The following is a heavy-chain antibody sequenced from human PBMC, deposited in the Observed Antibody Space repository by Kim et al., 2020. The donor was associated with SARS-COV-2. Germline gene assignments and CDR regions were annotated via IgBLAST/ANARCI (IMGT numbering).Heavy chain of an antibody. CDR3: ARVGGTVAFDI. V-gene: IGHV1-46*01. CDR2: T. Sequence: TGYTQKSQGTVTIARDASTSQVYMEMSSQRSEDTAVYYCARVGGTVAFDIWGQGTMVTVSS. J-gene: IGHJ3*02. D-gene: IGHD1-1*01.